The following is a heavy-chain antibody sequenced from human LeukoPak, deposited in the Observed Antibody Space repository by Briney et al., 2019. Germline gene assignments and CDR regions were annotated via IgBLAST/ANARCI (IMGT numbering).Heavy chain of an antibody. CDR1: GGSISSYY. D-gene: IGHD5-24*01. J-gene: IGHJ5*02. CDR3: ASSTGRDGWGHLVP. Sequence: SETLSLTCTVSGGSISSYYWSWIRQPPGKGLEWIGYIYYSGSTNYNPSLKGRVTISVDTSKNQFSLKLSSVTAADTAVYYCASSTGRDGWGHLVPWGQGILVTVSS. CDR2: IYYSGST. V-gene: IGHV4-59*08.